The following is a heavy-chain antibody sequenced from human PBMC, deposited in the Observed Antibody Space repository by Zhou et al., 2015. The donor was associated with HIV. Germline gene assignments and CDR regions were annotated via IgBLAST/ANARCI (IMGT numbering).Heavy chain of an antibody. CDR3: ARDLRFLEWFDAFDI. CDR2: ISGSGGST. CDR1: GFTFSSYA. Sequence: EVQLFGVWGEAWYSLGGSLRLSCAASGFTFSSYAMSWVRQAPGKGLEWVSAISGSGGSTYYADSVKGRFTISRDNSKNTLYLQMNSLRAEDTAVYYCARDLRFLEWFDAFDIWGQGTMVTVSS. D-gene: IGHD3-3*01. J-gene: IGHJ3*02. V-gene: IGHV3-23*01.